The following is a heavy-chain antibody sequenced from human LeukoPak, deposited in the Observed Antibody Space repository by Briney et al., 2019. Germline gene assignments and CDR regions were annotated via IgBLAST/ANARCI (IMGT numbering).Heavy chain of an antibody. CDR3: ARRGWDFWSGYHPFDY. Sequence: ASVKVSCKASGYTFTSYDINWVRQATGQGLEWMGWMNPNSGNTGYAQKFQGRVTMTRNTSISTAYMELSSLRSEDTAVYYCARRGWDFWSGYHPFDYWGQGTLDTVSS. D-gene: IGHD3-3*01. CDR2: MNPNSGNT. CDR1: GYTFTSYD. J-gene: IGHJ4*02. V-gene: IGHV1-8*01.